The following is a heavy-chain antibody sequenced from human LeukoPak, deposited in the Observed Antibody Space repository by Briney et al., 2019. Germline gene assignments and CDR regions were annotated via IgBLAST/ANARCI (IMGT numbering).Heavy chain of an antibody. CDR2: INSDGSST. CDR1: GFTFSSYW. D-gene: IGHD3-22*01. J-gene: IGHJ4*02. V-gene: IGHV3-74*01. CDR3: AFGSSGSGYYFDY. Sequence: SGGSLRLSCAASGFTFSSYWMHWVRQAPGKGLVWVSRINSDGSSTSYADSVKGRFTISRDNAKNTLYLQMNSLRAEDTAVYYCAFGSSGSGYYFDYWGQGTLVTVSS.